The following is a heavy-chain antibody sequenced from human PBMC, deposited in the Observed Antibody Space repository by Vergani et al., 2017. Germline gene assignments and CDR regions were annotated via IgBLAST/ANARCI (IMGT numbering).Heavy chain of an antibody. Sequence: EVQLVESGGGLVQPGGSLRLSCAASGFTFSSYAMHWVRQAPGKGLEYVSAISSNGGSTYYANSVKGRFTSSRDNSKNTLYLQMGSLRAEDMAVYYCARDGSQGQLDLYFDYWGQGTLVTVSS. CDR3: ARDGSQGQLDLYFDY. CDR1: GFTFSSYA. J-gene: IGHJ4*02. D-gene: IGHD6-13*01. CDR2: ISSNGGST. V-gene: IGHV3-64*01.